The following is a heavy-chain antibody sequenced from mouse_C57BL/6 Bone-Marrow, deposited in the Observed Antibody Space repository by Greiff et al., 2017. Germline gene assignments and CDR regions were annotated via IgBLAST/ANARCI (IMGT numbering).Heavy chain of an antibody. CDR2: IRNKANGYTT. Sequence: EVKLVESGGGLVQPGGSLSLSCAASGFTFTDYYMSWVRQPPGKALEWLGFIRNKANGYTTEYRASVQGRFTISRDNSQSILYLQMNALGAEDSATYYCARFDGYYFYFDYWGQGTTLTVSS. CDR1: GFTFTDYY. V-gene: IGHV7-3*01. J-gene: IGHJ2*01. D-gene: IGHD2-3*01. CDR3: ARFDGYYFYFDY.